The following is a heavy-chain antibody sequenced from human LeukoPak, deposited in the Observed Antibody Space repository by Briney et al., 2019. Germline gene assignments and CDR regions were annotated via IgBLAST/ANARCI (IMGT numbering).Heavy chain of an antibody. J-gene: IGHJ6*02. CDR3: ARDGSPVYYYYGMDV. Sequence: SETLSLTCTVSGGSISSYYWSWIQQPAGKGLEWIGRIYTSGSTNYNPSLKSRVTMSVDTSKNQFSLKLSSVTAADTAVYYCARDGSPVYYYYGMDVWGQGTTVTVSS. V-gene: IGHV4-4*07. CDR2: IYTSGST. CDR1: GGSISSYY. D-gene: IGHD2-2*03.